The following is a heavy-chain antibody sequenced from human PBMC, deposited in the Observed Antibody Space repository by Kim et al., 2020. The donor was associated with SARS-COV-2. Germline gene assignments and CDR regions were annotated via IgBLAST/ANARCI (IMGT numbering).Heavy chain of an antibody. CDR3: ARILRSYSSGWLDWFDP. J-gene: IGHJ5*02. D-gene: IGHD6-19*01. Sequence: GGSLRLSCAASGFTFSSYWMSWVRQAPGKGLEWVANIKQDGSEKYYVDSVKGRFTISRDNAKNSLYLQMNSLRAEDTAVYYCARILRSYSSGWLDWFDPWGQGTLVTVSS. CDR2: IKQDGSEK. CDR1: GFTFSSYW. V-gene: IGHV3-7*01.